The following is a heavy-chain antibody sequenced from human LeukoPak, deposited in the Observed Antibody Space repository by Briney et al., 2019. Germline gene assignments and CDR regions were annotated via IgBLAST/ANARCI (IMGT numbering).Heavy chain of an antibody. J-gene: IGHJ4*02. CDR1: GGSISSGGYY. D-gene: IGHD5-24*01. Sequence: SHTQSLNCTVSGGSISSGGYYWTWIRQHPAKGLERIEYIYYSGSTSYNPSLKSRVTISVDTSKNQFSLKLSSVTAADTAVYYCARVGRKMATIKFRALVHYFDYWGQGTLVTVSS. CDR3: ARVGRKMATIKFRALVHYFDY. CDR2: IYYSGST. V-gene: IGHV4-31*03.